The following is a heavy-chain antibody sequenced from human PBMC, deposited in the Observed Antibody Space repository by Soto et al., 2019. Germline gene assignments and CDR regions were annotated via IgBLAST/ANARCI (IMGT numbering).Heavy chain of an antibody. Sequence: PGGSLRLPCAASGFIFSSYEMNWVRQAPGKGLEWVSYISSSGSPIYYADSVKGRFTISRDNAKNSLYLQMNSLRTEDTAVYYCARDLPSNPWGQGTLVTVS. J-gene: IGHJ5*02. CDR2: ISSSGSPI. V-gene: IGHV3-48*03. CDR1: GFIFSSYE. CDR3: ARDLPSNP.